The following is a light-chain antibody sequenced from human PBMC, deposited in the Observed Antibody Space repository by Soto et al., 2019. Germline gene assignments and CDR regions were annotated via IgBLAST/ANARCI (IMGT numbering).Light chain of an antibody. CDR2: AAS. CDR1: QSVSSSY. Sequence: EIVLTQSPGTLSLSPGERATLSCRASQSVSSSYLAWYQQKPGQAPRLLISAASSRATGVPDRFSGSGSGADFTLSVSRLEPEDFAVYYCQHYGSASPIFSGGTKVEIK. V-gene: IGKV3-20*01. CDR3: QHYGSASPI. J-gene: IGKJ4*01.